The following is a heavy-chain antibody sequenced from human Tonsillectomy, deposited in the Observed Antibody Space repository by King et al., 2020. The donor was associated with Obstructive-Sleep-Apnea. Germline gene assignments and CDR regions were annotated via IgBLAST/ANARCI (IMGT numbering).Heavy chain of an antibody. Sequence: VQLPQWGAGLLKPSETLSLTCAVYGGSFSGYYWSWIRQPPGKGLEWIGEINHSGSTNYNPSLKSRVTIPVDTSKNQFSLKLSSVTAADTAVYYCARAKGYCSSTSCYPREFDPWGQGTLVTVSS. CDR2: INHSGST. J-gene: IGHJ5*02. D-gene: IGHD2-2*01. CDR1: GGSFSGYY. V-gene: IGHV4-34*01. CDR3: ARAKGYCSSTSCYPREFDP.